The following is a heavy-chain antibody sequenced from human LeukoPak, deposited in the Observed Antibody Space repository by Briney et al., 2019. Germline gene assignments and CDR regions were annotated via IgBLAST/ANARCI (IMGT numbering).Heavy chain of an antibody. CDR1: GFTFSSYE. Sequence: QPGGSLRLSCAASGFTFSSYEMNWVRQAPGKGLEWVSYISSSGSTIYYADSVKGRFTISRDNVKNSLYLQMNSLRAEDTAVYYCARDSVGGATPDFDYWGQGTLVTVSS. D-gene: IGHD1-26*01. CDR3: ARDSVGGATPDFDY. V-gene: IGHV3-48*03. J-gene: IGHJ4*02. CDR2: ISSSGSTI.